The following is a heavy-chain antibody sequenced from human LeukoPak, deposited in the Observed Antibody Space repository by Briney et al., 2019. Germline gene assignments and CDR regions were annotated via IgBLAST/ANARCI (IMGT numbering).Heavy chain of an antibody. CDR3: ARHFATGSIDH. CDR2: ISREGGIA. CDR1: GFIFSTYD. V-gene: IGHV3-30-3*01. Sequence: PGTSLRLSCAAPGFIFSTYDMHWVRQAPGKGLEWVAVISREGGIAYHADSVKGRFTISRDNSKNTLYLQMNSLRADDTAVYYCARHFATGSIDHWGQGNLVTVSS. D-gene: IGHD3-9*01. J-gene: IGHJ4*02.